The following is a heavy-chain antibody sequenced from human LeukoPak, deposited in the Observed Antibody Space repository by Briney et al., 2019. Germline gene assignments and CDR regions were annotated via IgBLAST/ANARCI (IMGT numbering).Heavy chain of an antibody. Sequence: GASVKVSCKASGYTFTSYGISWVRQAPGQGLEWMGWISAYNGNTNYAQKLQGRVTMTTDTSTSTAYKELRSLRSDDTAAYYCARDRAAGVKNFDYWGQGTLVTVSS. V-gene: IGHV1-18*01. J-gene: IGHJ4*02. D-gene: IGHD6-13*01. CDR2: ISAYNGNT. CDR3: ARDRAAGVKNFDY. CDR1: GYTFTSYG.